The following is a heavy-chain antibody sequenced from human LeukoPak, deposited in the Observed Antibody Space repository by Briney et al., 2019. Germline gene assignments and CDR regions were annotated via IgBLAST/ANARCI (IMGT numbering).Heavy chain of an antibody. V-gene: IGHV1-18*01. CDR2: INPYNGKT. CDR3: ARDTPQHLKRFDY. Sequence: ASVKVSCKASGYTLDRFGISWVRQAPGQGLEWLGWINPYNGKTIFGEKFQGRVTMTTDTSMSTVYMELTSLRSDDTAVYFCARDTPQHLKRFDYWGQGTLVTVSS. J-gene: IGHJ4*02. CDR1: GYTLDRFG.